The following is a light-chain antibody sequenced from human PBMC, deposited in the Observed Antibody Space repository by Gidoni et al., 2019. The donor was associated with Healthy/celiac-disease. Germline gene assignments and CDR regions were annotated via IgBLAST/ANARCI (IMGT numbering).Light chain of an antibody. CDR3: QQSYSTPLT. CDR1: HSISSY. J-gene: IGKJ4*01. V-gene: IGKV1-39*01. Sequence: VQMTQHPSSLSASVGDRVPITCRASHSISSYLNWYQQKPGKAPKLLIYAASSLQSGVPSRFSGSGSGTYFTLTISSLQPEDFATYYCQQSYSTPLTFGGGTKVEIK. CDR2: AAS.